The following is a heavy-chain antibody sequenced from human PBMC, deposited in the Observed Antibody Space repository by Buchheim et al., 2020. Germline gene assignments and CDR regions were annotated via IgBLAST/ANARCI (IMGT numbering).Heavy chain of an antibody. CDR3: AKNGLWSFDS. D-gene: IGHD2-8*02. CDR2: VSGSGDTT. J-gene: IGHJ4*01. V-gene: IGHV3-23*04. Sequence: EVHLVESGGGLVQPGGSLRLSCSASGFIFSSFAMDWVRQTPGGGLEWVATVSGSGDTTDYGASMRGRFTVSRDNSKNILYLQLSTVGEDDTAVYYCAKNGLWSFDSWGQGT. CDR1: GFIFSSFA.